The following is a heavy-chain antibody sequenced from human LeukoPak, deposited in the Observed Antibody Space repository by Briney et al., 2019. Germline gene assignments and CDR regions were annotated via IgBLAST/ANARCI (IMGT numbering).Heavy chain of an antibody. CDR2: IYYSGST. CDR3: ASRLKVTYYYYGMDV. V-gene: IGHV4-59*12. D-gene: IGHD4-11*01. CDR1: GGSISSYY. Sequence: PSETLSLTCTVSGGSISSYYWSWIRQPPGKGLEWIGYIYYSGSTNYNPSLKSRVTISVDTSKNQFSLKLSSVTAADTAVYYCASRLKVTYYYYGMDVWGQGTTVTVSS. J-gene: IGHJ6*02.